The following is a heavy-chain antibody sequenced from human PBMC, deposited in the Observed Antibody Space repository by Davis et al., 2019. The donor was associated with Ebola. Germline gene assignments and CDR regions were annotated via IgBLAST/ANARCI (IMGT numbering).Heavy chain of an antibody. J-gene: IGHJ4*02. CDR3: AARLVDGSGWYFVRV. D-gene: IGHD6-19*01. CDR1: GYTFTSYD. V-gene: IGHV1-8*01. CDR2: MNANSGNT. Sequence: ASVKVSCKASGYTFTSYDINWVRQATGQGLEWMGWMNANSGNTGYGHKFQGRVTMTRNMSISTAYMELSSLRSEDTAVYYCAARLVDGSGWYFVRVWGQGTLVTVSS.